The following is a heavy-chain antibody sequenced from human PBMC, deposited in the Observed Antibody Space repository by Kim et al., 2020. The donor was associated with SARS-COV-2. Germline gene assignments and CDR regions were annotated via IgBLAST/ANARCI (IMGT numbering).Heavy chain of an antibody. V-gene: IGHV4-34*01. CDR3: ACLRKPRRRPNAYSSSWYEPPDNWFDP. CDR1: GGSFSGYY. J-gene: IGHJ5*02. CDR2: INHSGST. Sequence: SETLSLTCAVYGGSFSGYYWSWIRQPPGKGLEWIGEINHSGSTNYNPSLKSRVTISVNTSKNQFSLKLSYVTAADTAVYYCACLRKPRRRPNAYSSSWYEPPDNWFDPWGQGNLVTVSS. D-gene: IGHD6-13*01.